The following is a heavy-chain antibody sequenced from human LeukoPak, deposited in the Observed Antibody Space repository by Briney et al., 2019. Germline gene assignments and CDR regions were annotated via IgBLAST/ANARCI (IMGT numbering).Heavy chain of an antibody. V-gene: IGHV3-53*01. CDR3: AREDSYYYGSGSYPFDY. CDR2: IYSGGST. J-gene: IGHJ4*02. Sequence: GGSLRLSCAASGFTVSSNYMSWVRQAPGKGLEWVSVIYSGGSTYYADSVKGRFTISRDNSKNTLYLQMNSLRAEDTAMYYCAREDSYYYGSGSYPFDYWGQGTLVTVSS. CDR1: GFTVSSNY. D-gene: IGHD3-10*01.